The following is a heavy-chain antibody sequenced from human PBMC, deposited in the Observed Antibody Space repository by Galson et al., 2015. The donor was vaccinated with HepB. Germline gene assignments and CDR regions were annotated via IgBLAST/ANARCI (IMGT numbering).Heavy chain of an antibody. J-gene: IGHJ5*02. D-gene: IGHD6-19*01. CDR2: ISSSSSYI. V-gene: IGHV3-21*04. CDR1: GFTFSSYS. Sequence: SLRLSCAASGFTFSSYSMNWVRQAPGKGLEWVSSISSSSSYIYYADSVKGRFTISRDNAKNSLYLQMNSLTAADTAVYYCARAGSGWYRGWFDPWGQGTLVTVSS. CDR3: ARAGSGWYRGWFDP.